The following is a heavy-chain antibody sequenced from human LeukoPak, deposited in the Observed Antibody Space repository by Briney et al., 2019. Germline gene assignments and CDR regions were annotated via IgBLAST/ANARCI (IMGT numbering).Heavy chain of an antibody. J-gene: IGHJ4*02. D-gene: IGHD3-22*01. CDR2: IYYSGTT. CDR1: GGSFSTTSYY. CDR3: ARRGTTVVVSFDY. Sequence: PSETLSLTCTVSGGSFSTTSYYWGWIRQPPGKGLEWFGSIYYSGTTYYNPSLKSRVTISVDTSKNQFSLKLSSVTAADTAVYYCARRGTTVVVSFDYWGQGTLVTVSS. V-gene: IGHV4-39*01.